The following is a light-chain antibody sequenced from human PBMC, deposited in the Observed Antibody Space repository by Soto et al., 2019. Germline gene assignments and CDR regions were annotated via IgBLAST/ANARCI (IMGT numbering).Light chain of an antibody. CDR2: DNN. CDR1: SSNVGHNS. CDR3: GAWDDRLTVYV. J-gene: IGLJ1*01. V-gene: IGLV1-51*01. Sequence: QSVLTQRPAVSAAPGQEVTISCSGSSSNVGHNSVSWYQHLPGTAPKLLIYDNNKRPSGIPARFSGSKSGTSATLGITGLQTGDEADYYCGAWDDRLTVYVFGSGTKVTVL.